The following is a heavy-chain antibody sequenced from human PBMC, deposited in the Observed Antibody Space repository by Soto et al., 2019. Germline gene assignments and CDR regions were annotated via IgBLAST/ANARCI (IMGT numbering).Heavy chain of an antibody. D-gene: IGHD2-2*01. CDR3: VRGLCISTSCLLPYYYGMDV. Sequence: QVQLVESGGGVVQPGRSLRLSCAAAGFTFSSYAMHWVRQAPGKGLEWVAVISYDGSNKYYADSVKGRFTISRDNSKNTLYLQMNSLRAEDTAVYYCVRGLCISTSCLLPYYYGMDVWGQGTTVTVSS. CDR1: GFTFSSYA. V-gene: IGHV3-30-3*01. J-gene: IGHJ6*02. CDR2: ISYDGSNK.